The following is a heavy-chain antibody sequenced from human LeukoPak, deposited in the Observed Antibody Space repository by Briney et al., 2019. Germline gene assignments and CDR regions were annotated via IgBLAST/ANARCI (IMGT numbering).Heavy chain of an antibody. J-gene: IGHJ4*02. CDR2: IYNSGST. D-gene: IGHD6-19*01. V-gene: IGHV4-61*10. CDR1: GGSISSGSYY. CDR3: ARFKRAGGWSYFDY. Sequence: SETLSLTCTVSGGSISSGSYYWSWIRQPAGKGLEWIGRIYNSGSTNYSPSLKNRVTISVDTSKNQFSLKLSSVTAADTAVYYCARFKRAGGWSYFDYWGQGTLVTVSS.